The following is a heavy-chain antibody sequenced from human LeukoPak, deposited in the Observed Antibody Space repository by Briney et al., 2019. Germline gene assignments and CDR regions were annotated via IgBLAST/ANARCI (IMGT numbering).Heavy chain of an antibody. J-gene: IGHJ6*02. V-gene: IGHV1-18*01. CDR3: ARLTYYDFWSGYYVYYYGIDV. CDR1: GYTFTSYG. CDR2: ISAYNGNT. Sequence: GASVKVSCKASGYTFTSYGISWVRQAPGQGLEWMGWISAYNGNTNYAQKLQGRVTMTTDTSTSTAYMELRSLRSDDTAVYYCARLTYYDFWSGYYVYYYGIDVWGQGTTVTVSS. D-gene: IGHD3-3*01.